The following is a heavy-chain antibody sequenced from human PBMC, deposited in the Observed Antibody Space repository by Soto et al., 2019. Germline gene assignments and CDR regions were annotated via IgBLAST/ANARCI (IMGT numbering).Heavy chain of an antibody. CDR2: IYYSGNT. V-gene: IGHV4-39*01. D-gene: IGHD6-13*01. Sequence: SETLSLTCTVSGGSISSRSYYWGWIRQPPGKGLEWIGSIYYSGNTYYNPSLKSRVTISVDTSKNQFSLSLTSVTAADTAVYYCARIGFAGAAGAGRKVYYYYGMDVWGQGTTVTVSS. CDR3: ARIGFAGAAGAGRKVYYYYGMDV. CDR1: GGSISSRSYY. J-gene: IGHJ6*02.